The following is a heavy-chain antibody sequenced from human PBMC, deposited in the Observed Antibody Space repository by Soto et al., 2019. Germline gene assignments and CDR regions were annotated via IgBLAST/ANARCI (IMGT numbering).Heavy chain of an antibody. Sequence: QVQLVQAGAEVKKPGSSVKVSCKASGGPFSRYAIRWVRQAPGQGLEWMGGIIPNFGTANYAQKVPGRVTITADESTSTAYMELSSLRSEDTAVYYCARFAGLAVAETYYFDYWGQGTLVTVSS. CDR1: GGPFSRYA. CDR2: IIPNFGTA. D-gene: IGHD6-19*01. V-gene: IGHV1-69*12. CDR3: ARFAGLAVAETYYFDY. J-gene: IGHJ4*02.